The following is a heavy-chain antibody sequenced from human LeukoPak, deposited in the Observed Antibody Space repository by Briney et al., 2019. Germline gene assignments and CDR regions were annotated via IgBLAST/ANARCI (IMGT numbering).Heavy chain of an antibody. CDR3: ARDRRPNIASRTFDY. Sequence: PGGSLRLSCAASGFTFNSYTMSWVRQAPGKGLEWVSAISDSGYSTYYADSVKGRVTISRDNSKNTLYLQMNSLRAGDTAVYYCARDRRPNIASRTFDYWGQGTLVTVSS. J-gene: IGHJ4*02. D-gene: IGHD6-6*01. CDR1: GFTFNSYT. V-gene: IGHV3-23*01. CDR2: ISDSGYST.